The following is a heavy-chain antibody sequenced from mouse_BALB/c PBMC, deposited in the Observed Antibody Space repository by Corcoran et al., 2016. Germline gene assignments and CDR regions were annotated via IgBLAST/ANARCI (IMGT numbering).Heavy chain of an antibody. CDR2: INPYNDGT. CDR1: GYTFTSYV. Sequence: EVQLQQSGPELVKPGASVKMSCKASGYTFTSYVMHWVKQKPGQGLEWIGYINPYNDGTKYNEKFKGKATLTSDKSSSTAYMELSSLTSEDSAVYYCARVGLRLRSLFDYWGQGTTLTVSS. CDR3: ARVGLRLRSLFDY. D-gene: IGHD1-2*01. J-gene: IGHJ2*01. V-gene: IGHV1S136*01.